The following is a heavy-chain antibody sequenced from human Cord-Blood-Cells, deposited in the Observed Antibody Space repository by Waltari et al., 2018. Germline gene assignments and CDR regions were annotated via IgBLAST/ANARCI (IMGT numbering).Heavy chain of an antibody. Sequence: QVQLVQSGAEVKKPGASVKVSCKASGYTFTGYYMPWVRQAPGQGLEWMGWSNTNSGSTKDAQKSQGRVTMTRDTSISTAYMELSRLRSDDTAVYYCARGGSGWYYFDYWGQGTLVTVSS. J-gene: IGHJ4*02. V-gene: IGHV1-2*02. CDR1: GYTFTGYY. CDR3: ARGGSGWYYFDY. CDR2: SNTNSGST. D-gene: IGHD6-19*01.